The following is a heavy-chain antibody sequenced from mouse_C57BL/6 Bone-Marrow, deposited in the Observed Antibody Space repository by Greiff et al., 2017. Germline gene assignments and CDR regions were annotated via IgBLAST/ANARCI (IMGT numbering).Heavy chain of an antibody. V-gene: IGHV2-2*01. CDR3: ARVNFAWFAY. CDR1: GFSLTSYG. CDR2: IWSGGST. Sequence: VQRVESGPGLVQPSQSLSITCTVSGFSLTSYGVHWVRQSPGKGLEWLGVIWSGGSTDYNEAFISRLSICKDNSKSQVLFKMNSLQADDTAIYYCARVNFAWFAYWGQGTLVTVSA. J-gene: IGHJ3*01.